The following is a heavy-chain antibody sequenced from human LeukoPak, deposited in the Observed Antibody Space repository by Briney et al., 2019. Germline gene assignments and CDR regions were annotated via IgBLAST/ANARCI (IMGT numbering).Heavy chain of an antibody. CDR3: ARVWAESPDDAFDI. V-gene: IGHV1-69*13. CDR2: IIPIFGTA. CDR1: GGTFSSYA. J-gene: IGHJ3*02. Sequence: SVKVSCKASGGTFSSYAISWVRQAPGQGLEWMGGIIPIFGTANYAQKFQGRVTITADESTSTAYMELSSLRSEDTAVYYCARVWAESPDDAFDIWGQGTMVTVSS. D-gene: IGHD1-14*01.